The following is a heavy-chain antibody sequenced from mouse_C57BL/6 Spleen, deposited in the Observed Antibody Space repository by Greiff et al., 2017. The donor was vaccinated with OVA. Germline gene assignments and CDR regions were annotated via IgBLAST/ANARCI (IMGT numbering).Heavy chain of an antibody. V-gene: IGHV1-61*01. J-gene: IGHJ3*01. CDR3: ARRGTGAWFAY. Sequence: VQLHQPGAELVRPGSSVKLSCKASGYTFTSYWMDWVKQRPGQGLEWIGNIYPSDSETHYNQKFKDKATLTVDKSSSTAYMQLSSLTSEDSAVYYCARRGTGAWFAYWGQGTLVTVSA. D-gene: IGHD4-1*01. CDR2: IYPSDSET. CDR1: GYTFTSYW.